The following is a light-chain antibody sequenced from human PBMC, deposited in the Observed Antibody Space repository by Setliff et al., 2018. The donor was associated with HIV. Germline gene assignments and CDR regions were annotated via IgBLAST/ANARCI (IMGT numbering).Light chain of an antibody. CDR1: SSGVGSYNL. V-gene: IGLV2-23*02. Sequence: QSVLTQPASVPGSPGQSITISCTGTSSGVGSYNLVSWYQHHPGKAPKFMIFEVNKRPSGVSNRFSGSKSGNTASLTISGLQAEDEADYYCCSYAGGSTFVFGSGTKVTVL. J-gene: IGLJ1*01. CDR3: CSYAGGSTFV. CDR2: EVN.